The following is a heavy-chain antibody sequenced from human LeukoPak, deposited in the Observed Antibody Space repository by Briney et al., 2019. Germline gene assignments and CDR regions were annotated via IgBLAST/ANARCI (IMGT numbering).Heavy chain of an antibody. Sequence: GGSLRLSCAASGFTFSSYSMNWVRQAPGKGLEWVAFIRYDGSNKYYADSVKGRFTISRDNSKNTLYLQMNSLRAEDTAVYYCAKDLYYYDSSGRSNWFDPRGQGTLVTVSS. J-gene: IGHJ5*02. D-gene: IGHD3-22*01. V-gene: IGHV3-30*02. CDR3: AKDLYYYDSSGRSNWFDP. CDR2: IRYDGSNK. CDR1: GFTFSSYS.